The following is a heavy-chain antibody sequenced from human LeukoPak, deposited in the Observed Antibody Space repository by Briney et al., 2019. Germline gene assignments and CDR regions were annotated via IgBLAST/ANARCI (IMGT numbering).Heavy chain of an antibody. J-gene: IGHJ6*02. CDR2: IYYSGST. CDR1: GGSFSGYY. Sequence: SETLSLTCAVYGGSFSGYYWSWIRQPPGKGLEWIGSIYYSGSTYYNPSLKSRVTISVDTSKNQFSLKLSSVTAADTAVYYCARHPPITIFGVPKDYYYYYGMDVWGQGTTVTVSS. D-gene: IGHD3-3*01. CDR3: ARHPPITIFGVPKDYYYYYGMDV. V-gene: IGHV4-34*01.